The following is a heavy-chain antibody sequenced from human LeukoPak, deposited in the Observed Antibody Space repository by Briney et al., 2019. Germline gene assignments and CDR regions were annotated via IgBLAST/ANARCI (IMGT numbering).Heavy chain of an antibody. J-gene: IGHJ4*02. CDR1: GFTFSSYG. CDR2: ISGSGGST. V-gene: IGHV3-23*01. CDR3: AKVARWLTMGGPFDY. Sequence: GGTLRLSCAASGFTFSSYGMSWVRQAPGKGLEWVSAISGSGGSTYYAHSVKGRFIISRDNSKNTLYLQMNSLRAEDTAVYYCAKVARWLTMGGPFDYWGQGTLVTVSS. D-gene: IGHD5-18*01.